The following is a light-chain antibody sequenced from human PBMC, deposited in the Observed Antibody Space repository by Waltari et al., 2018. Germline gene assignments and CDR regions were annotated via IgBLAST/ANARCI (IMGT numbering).Light chain of an antibody. V-gene: IGKV1-5*03. CDR3: QQYHIYPIT. Sequence: DIQMTQSPSTLSASVGDRVTITCRASQSISSWLAWYQQKPGKAPNLLIYKASNLESGVPSRFSGSESGTEFTLTISSLQPDDFATYYCQQYHIYPITFSQGSRLEIK. CDR1: QSISSW. CDR2: KAS. J-gene: IGKJ5*01.